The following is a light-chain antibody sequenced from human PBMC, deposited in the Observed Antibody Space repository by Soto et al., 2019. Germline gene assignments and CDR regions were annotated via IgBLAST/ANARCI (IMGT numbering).Light chain of an antibody. J-gene: IGLJ2*01. CDR3: SSYAGSNNLV. CDR1: SSDGGGYNY. CDR2: EVS. V-gene: IGLV2-8*01. Sequence: QSALTQPPSASGSPGQSVTISCTGTSSDGGGYNYFSWYQQHPGKAPKLMIYEVSKRPSGVPDRFSGSKSGNTASLTVSGLQAEDEADYYCSSYAGSNNLVFGGGTKVTVL.